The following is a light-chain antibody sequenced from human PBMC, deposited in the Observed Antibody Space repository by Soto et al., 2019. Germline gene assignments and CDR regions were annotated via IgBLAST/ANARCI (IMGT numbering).Light chain of an antibody. J-gene: IGLJ1*01. CDR1: SSNIGAGYD. CDR2: GNS. V-gene: IGLV1-40*01. Sequence: QSVLTQPPSVSGAPGQRVTISCTRSSSNIGAGYDVHWYQQLPGTAPKLLIYGNSNRPSGVPDRFSGSNSGTSASLAITGLQAEDEADYYCQSYDSSLSEVFGTGTKVTVL. CDR3: QSYDSSLSEV.